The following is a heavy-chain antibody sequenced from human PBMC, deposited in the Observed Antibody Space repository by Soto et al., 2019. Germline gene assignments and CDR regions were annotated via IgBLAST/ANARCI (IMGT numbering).Heavy chain of an antibody. V-gene: IGHV3-33*01. CDR3: ASASETTGLFDY. CDR1: GFTFSSYG. D-gene: IGHD4-17*01. Sequence: QVQLVESGGGVVQPGRSLRLSCAASGFTFSSYGMHWVRQAPGKGLEWVAVIWYDGSNKYYADSVKGRFTISRDNSKNTLYLQMNSLRAEDTAVYYCASASETTGLFDYWGQGTLVTVSS. CDR2: IWYDGSNK. J-gene: IGHJ4*02.